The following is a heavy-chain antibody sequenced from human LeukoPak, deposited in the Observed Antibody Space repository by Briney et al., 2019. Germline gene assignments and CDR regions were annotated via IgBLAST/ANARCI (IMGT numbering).Heavy chain of an antibody. CDR2: IYDSGST. Sequence: SETLSLTCTVSGGSISSYYWSWIRQPPGKGLEWIGYIYDSGSTKYNPSLKSRVTISLDTSKNHFSLRLSSVTAADTAVYYCARARYYYDSSGPLDYWGQGTLVTVSS. D-gene: IGHD3-22*01. J-gene: IGHJ4*02. V-gene: IGHV4-59*01. CDR3: ARARYYYDSSGPLDY. CDR1: GGSISSYY.